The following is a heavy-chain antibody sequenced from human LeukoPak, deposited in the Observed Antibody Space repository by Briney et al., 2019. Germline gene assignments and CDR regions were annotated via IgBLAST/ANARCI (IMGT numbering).Heavy chain of an antibody. CDR2: INHSGST. CDR3: ASRAYDFWSGYRHYYYYGMDV. Sequence: SETLSLTCTVSGGSISSYYWSWIRQPPGKGLEWIGEINHSGSTNYNPSLKSRVTISVDTSKNQFSLKLSSVTAADTAVYYCASRAYDFWSGYRHYYYYGMDVWGQGTTVTVSS. D-gene: IGHD3-3*01. V-gene: IGHV4-34*01. CDR1: GGSISSYY. J-gene: IGHJ6*02.